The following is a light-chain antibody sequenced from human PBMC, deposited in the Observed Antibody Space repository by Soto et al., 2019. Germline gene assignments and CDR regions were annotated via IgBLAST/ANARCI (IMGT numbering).Light chain of an antibody. CDR3: SSYAGTNNVI. CDR2: EVT. Sequence: QSALTQPASVSGSPGQSITISCTGTSSDVGAYNFVSWYQHHPGRAPKLIIYEVTIRPSGVSNRFSGSKSGNTASLTISGLQAEDEADYYCSSYAGTNNVIFGGGTKLTVL. CDR1: SSDVGAYNF. V-gene: IGLV2-14*01. J-gene: IGLJ2*01.